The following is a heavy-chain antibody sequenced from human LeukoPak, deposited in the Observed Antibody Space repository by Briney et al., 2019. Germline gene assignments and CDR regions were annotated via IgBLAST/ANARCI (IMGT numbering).Heavy chain of an antibody. V-gene: IGHV3-21*01. J-gene: IGHJ4*02. D-gene: IGHD6-13*01. CDR2: ISSSSSYI. Sequence: GGSLRLSCAASGFTFSSYCMNWVRQAPGKGLEWVSPISSSSSYIYYADSVKGRFTISRDNAKNSLYLQMNSLRAEDTAVYYCARDPGTDSSSWLPPVRWGQGTLVTVSS. CDR1: GFTFSSYC. CDR3: ARDPGTDSSSWLPPVR.